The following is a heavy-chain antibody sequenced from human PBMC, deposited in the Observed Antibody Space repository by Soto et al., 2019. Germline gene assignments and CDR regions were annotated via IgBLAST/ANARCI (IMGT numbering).Heavy chain of an antibody. Sequence: PGGSLRLSCAASGFTFSSYAMHWVRQAPGKGLEWVAVISYDGSNKYYADSVKGRFTISRDNSKNTLYLQMNSLRAEDTAVYYCARGLLDPDGFDYWGQGTLVTVSS. D-gene: IGHD2-15*01. CDR2: ISYDGSNK. CDR1: GFTFSSYA. V-gene: IGHV3-30-3*01. J-gene: IGHJ4*02. CDR3: ARGLLDPDGFDY.